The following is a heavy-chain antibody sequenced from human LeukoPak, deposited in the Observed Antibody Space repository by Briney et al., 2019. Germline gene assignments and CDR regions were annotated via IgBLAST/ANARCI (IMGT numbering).Heavy chain of an antibody. Sequence: QSGGSLRLSCAASGFTFSSYAMSWVRRAPGKGLEWVSAISGSGGSTYYADSVKGRFTISRDNSKNTLYLQMNSLRAEGTAVYYCAKDVAAAGTLRTYVYWGQGTLVTVSS. CDR2: ISGSGGST. CDR3: AKDVAAAGTLRTYVY. CDR1: GFTFSSYA. V-gene: IGHV3-23*01. J-gene: IGHJ4*02. D-gene: IGHD6-13*01.